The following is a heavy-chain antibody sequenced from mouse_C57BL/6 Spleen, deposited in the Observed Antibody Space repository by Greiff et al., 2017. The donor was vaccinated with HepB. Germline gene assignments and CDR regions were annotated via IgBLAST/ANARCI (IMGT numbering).Heavy chain of an antibody. Sequence: EVQLQQSGPELVKPGASVKISCKASGYTFTDYYMNWVKQSHGKSLEWIGDINPNNGGTSYNQKLKGKATLTVDKSSSTAYMELRSLTSEDSAVYYCARDSNSLYAMEYWGQGTSVTVSS. D-gene: IGHD2-5*01. V-gene: IGHV1-26*01. CDR2: INPNNGGT. CDR1: GYTFTDYY. CDR3: ARDSNSLYAMEY. J-gene: IGHJ4*01.